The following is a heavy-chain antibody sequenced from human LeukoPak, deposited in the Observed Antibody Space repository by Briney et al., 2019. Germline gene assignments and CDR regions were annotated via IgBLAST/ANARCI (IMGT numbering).Heavy chain of an antibody. CDR3: ARWLGAFDI. V-gene: IGHV1-18*03. CDR1: GYTFTSYG. Sequence: GASVKVSCKASGYTFTSYGISWVRQAPGQGLEWMGWISAYNGNTKYSQEFQGRVTITRDTSASTAYMELSSLRSEDMAVYYCARWLGAFDIWGQGTMVTVSS. J-gene: IGHJ3*02. D-gene: IGHD4-23*01. CDR2: ISAYNGNT.